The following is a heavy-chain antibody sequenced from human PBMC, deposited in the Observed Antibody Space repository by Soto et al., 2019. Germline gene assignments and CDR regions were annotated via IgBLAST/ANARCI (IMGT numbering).Heavy chain of an antibody. J-gene: IGHJ4*02. V-gene: IGHV5-51*01. Sequence: PRESLKISCKGSGYSFTSYWIGWVRQMPGKGLEWMGIIYPGDSDTRYSPSFQGQVTISADKSISTAYLQWSSLKASDTAMYYCARLPAAAGPGGPGYFDYWGQGTLVTVSS. D-gene: IGHD6-13*01. CDR3: ARLPAAAGPGGPGYFDY. CDR1: GYSFTSYW. CDR2: IYPGDSDT.